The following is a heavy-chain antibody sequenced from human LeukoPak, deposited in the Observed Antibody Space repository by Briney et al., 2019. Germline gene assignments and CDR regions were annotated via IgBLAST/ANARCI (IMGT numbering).Heavy chain of an antibody. D-gene: IGHD6-19*01. Sequence: SETLSLTCTVSGGSISSYYWSWIRQPPGKGLEWIGYIYYSGSTNYNPSLKSRGTISVDTSKNQFSLKLSSVTAADTAVYYCARDYSCGWYWFDPWGQGTLATVSS. J-gene: IGHJ5*02. V-gene: IGHV4-59*01. CDR3: ARDYSCGWYWFDP. CDR2: IYYSGST. CDR1: GGSISSYY.